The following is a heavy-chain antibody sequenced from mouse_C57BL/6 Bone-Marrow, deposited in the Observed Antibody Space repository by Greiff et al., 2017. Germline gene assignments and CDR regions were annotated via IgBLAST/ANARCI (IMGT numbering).Heavy chain of an antibody. Sequence: QVQLKQPGAELVKPGASVKLSCKASGYTFTSYWMHWVQQRPGRGLEWIGRIDPNGGGTKYNEKFKSKATLTVDKPSSTAYMQLSSLTSEDSAVYNCARDEITTVVESMDYWGQGTSVTVSS. V-gene: IGHV1-72*01. J-gene: IGHJ4*01. CDR1: GYTFTSYW. CDR3: ARDEITTVVESMDY. D-gene: IGHD1-1*01. CDR2: IDPNGGGT.